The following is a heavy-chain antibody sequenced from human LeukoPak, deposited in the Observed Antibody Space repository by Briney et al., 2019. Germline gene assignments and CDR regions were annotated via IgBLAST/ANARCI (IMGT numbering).Heavy chain of an antibody. CDR2: IIPIFGTA. J-gene: IGHJ2*01. CDR1: GYTFTSYA. V-gene: IGHV1-69*13. D-gene: IGHD1-26*01. Sequence: ASVKVSCKASGYTFTSYAISWVRQAPGQGLEWMGGIIPIFGTANYAQKFQGRVTITADESTSTAYMELSSLRSEDTAVYYCAGGSYKNWYFDLWGRGTLVTVSS. CDR3: AGGSYKNWYFDL.